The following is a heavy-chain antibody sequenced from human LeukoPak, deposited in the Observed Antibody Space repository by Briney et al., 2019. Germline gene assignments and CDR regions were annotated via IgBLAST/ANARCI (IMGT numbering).Heavy chain of an antibody. CDR1: GFTFNNYW. CDR3: AKDYDILTGEDAFDI. V-gene: IGHV3-30*18. CDR2: ISYDGSNK. J-gene: IGHJ3*02. D-gene: IGHD3-9*01. Sequence: GGSLRLSCAASGFTFNNYWMTWVRQAPGKGLEWVAVISYDGSNKYYADSVKGRFTISRDNSKNTLYLQMNSLRAEDTAVYYCAKDYDILTGEDAFDIWGQGTMVTVSS.